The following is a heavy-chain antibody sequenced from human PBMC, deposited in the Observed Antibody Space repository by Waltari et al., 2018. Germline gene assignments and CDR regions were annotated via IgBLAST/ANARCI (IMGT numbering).Heavy chain of an antibody. J-gene: IGHJ4*02. CDR3: ARREHFGDSLDY. CDR1: GYTFTGHY. CDR2: INPNTGDT. Sequence: QVQLVQSGAEGKKPGASVRVSCRASGYTFTGHYIHWVRQAPGKGLEWMGRINPNTGDTKFAQNFRVRVTMTRDTSISTAYMELSGLRSDDTAMYFCARREHFGDSLDYWGQGTLVAVSS. D-gene: IGHD3-16*01. V-gene: IGHV1-2*06.